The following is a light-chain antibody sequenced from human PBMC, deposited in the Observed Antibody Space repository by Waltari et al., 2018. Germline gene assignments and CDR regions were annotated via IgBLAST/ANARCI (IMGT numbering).Light chain of an antibody. J-gene: IGLJ2*01. CDR2: RDT. V-gene: IGLV3-1*01. CDR1: TLGDKF. CDR3: QAWDDSSIV. Sequence: SYDLPQPPSVSVSPGETATLSSPGHTLGDKFATWYRQRPGQSPVWVIYRDTHRSSGIPERFSGSNSGNTATLTIGGAQTVDEAVYYCQAWDDSSIVFGGGTKLTVL.